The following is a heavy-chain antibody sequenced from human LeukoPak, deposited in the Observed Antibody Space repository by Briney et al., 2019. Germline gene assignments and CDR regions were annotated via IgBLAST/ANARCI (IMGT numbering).Heavy chain of an antibody. CDR1: GYTFTSYG. CDR3: ARDVGDIVTIPAAISVP. V-gene: IGHV1-18*01. Sequence: ASVKVSCKASGYTFTSYGISWVRQAPGQGLEWMGWISAYNGNTNYAQKLQGRVTMTTDTSTSTAYMEVRSLRSDDTAMYYCARDVGDIVTIPAAISVPWGQGTLVTVSS. J-gene: IGHJ5*02. D-gene: IGHD2-2*01. CDR2: ISAYNGNT.